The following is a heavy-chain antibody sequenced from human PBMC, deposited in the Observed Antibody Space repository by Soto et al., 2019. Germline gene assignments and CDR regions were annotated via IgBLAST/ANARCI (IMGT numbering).Heavy chain of an antibody. J-gene: IGHJ4*02. CDR3: ARVPGYCSGGSCYFVDY. CDR2: ISSSSSYI. D-gene: IGHD2-15*01. CDR1: GFTFSSYS. Sequence: GGSLRLSCAASGFTFSSYSMNWVRQAPGKGLEWVSSISSSSSYIYYADSVKGRFTISRDNAKNSLYLQMNSLRAEDTAVYYCARVPGYCSGGSCYFVDYWGQGTLVTVSS. V-gene: IGHV3-21*01.